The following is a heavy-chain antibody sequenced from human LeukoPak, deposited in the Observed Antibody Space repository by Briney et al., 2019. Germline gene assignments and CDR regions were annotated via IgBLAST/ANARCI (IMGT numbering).Heavy chain of an antibody. CDR3: ARACRDGYNGLGY. V-gene: IGHV1-69*04. J-gene: IGHJ4*02. D-gene: IGHD5-24*01. CDR1: GYTFTSYG. CDR2: IIPILGIA. Sequence: SVKVSCKASGYTFTSYGISWVRQAPGQGLEWMGRIIPILGIANYAQKFQGRVTITADKSTSTAYMELSSLRSEDTAVYYCARACRDGYNGLGYWGQGTLVTVSS.